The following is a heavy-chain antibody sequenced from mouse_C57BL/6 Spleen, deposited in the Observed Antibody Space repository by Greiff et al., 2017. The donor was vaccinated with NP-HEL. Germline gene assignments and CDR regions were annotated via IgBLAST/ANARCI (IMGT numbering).Heavy chain of an antibody. D-gene: IGHD1-1*01. CDR3: ARGGSSYFDV. V-gene: IGHV1-59*01. CDR1: GYTFTSYW. J-gene: IGHJ1*03. CDR2: IDPSDSYT. Sequence: VQLKQPGAELVRPGTSVKLSCKASGYTFTSYWMHWVKQRPGQGLEWIGVIDPSDSYTNYNQKFKGKATLTVDTSSSTAYMQLSSLTSEDSAVYYCARGGSSYFDVWGTGTTVTVSS.